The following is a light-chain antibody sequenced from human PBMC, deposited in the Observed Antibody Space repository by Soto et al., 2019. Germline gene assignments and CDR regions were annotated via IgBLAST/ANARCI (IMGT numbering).Light chain of an antibody. V-gene: IGKV3-15*01. CDR3: QQYSSSRT. Sequence: EIVMTQSPATLSVSPGERATLSCRASQSVSSKLVWYQQKPGQAPRFLIYGASTRATGIPARFRGSGSGTEFTLTITRLEPEDFAMYYCQQYSSSRTFGQGTKVDNK. CDR2: GAS. CDR1: QSVSSK. J-gene: IGKJ1*01.